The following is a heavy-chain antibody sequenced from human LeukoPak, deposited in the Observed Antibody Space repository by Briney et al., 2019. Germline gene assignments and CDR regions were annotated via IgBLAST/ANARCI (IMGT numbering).Heavy chain of an antibody. Sequence: ASVKVSCKASGYTFTDYHMHWLRQAPGQGLEWMGWINPNSGETYSAQKFQGRVTMTRDTYISSGNMVLSRLKSDDTAVYYCAAYDILSGSVYWGQGSLVTVSS. CDR3: AAYDILSGSVY. D-gene: IGHD3-9*01. V-gene: IGHV1-2*02. J-gene: IGHJ4*02. CDR1: GYTFTDYH. CDR2: INPNSGET.